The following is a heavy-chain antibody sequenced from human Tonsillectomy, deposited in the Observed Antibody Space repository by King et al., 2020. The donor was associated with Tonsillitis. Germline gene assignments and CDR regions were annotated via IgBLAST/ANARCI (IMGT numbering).Heavy chain of an antibody. CDR1: GSSISSVYY. J-gene: IGHJ4*02. CDR2: IYHSGST. D-gene: IGHD1-1*01. CDR3: ARTTEAYYFDY. V-gene: IGHV4-38-2*02. Sequence: QLQESGPGLVKPSETLSLTCTVSGSSISSVYYWGWIRQPPGKGLEWIGSIYHSGSTYYNPSLKSRVTISVDTSKNQFSLNLSPVTAAEPAVYYCARTTEAYYFDYWGQGTLVTVSS.